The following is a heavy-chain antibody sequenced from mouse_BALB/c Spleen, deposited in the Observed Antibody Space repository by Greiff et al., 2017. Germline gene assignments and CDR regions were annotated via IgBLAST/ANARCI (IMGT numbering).Heavy chain of an antibody. V-gene: IGHV5-9-4*01. CDR3: ARVYYRYAMDD. J-gene: IGHJ4*01. Sequence: DVKLVESGGGLVKPGGSLKLSCAASGFTFSSYAMSWVRQSPEKRLEWVAEISSGGSYTYYPDTVTGRFTISRDNAKNTLYLEMSSLRSEDTAMYYCARVYYRYAMDDWGQGTSVTVSS. CDR2: ISSGGSYT. D-gene: IGHD2-14*01. CDR1: GFTFSSYA.